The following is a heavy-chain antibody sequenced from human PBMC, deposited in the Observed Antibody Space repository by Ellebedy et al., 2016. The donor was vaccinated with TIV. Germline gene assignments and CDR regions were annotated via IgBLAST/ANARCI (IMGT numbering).Heavy chain of an antibody. CDR1: GASISSYS. Sequence: MPSETLSLTCTVSGASISSYSWAWIRQPPGMGLDYIGYFSYTGSTNYSPSLNSRVSISVDTSKNPFSLKLSSVTAADTAVYYCARRKVRSGPAFDYWGQGTLVTVSS. CDR2: FSYTGST. CDR3: ARRKVRSGPAFDY. D-gene: IGHD3-10*01. J-gene: IGHJ4*02. V-gene: IGHV4-59*08.